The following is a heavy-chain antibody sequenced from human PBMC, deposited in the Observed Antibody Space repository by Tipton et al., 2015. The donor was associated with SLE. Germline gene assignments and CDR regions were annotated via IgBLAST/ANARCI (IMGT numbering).Heavy chain of an antibody. CDR1: GGSLSGYY. Sequence: LRLSCAVYGGSLSGYYRGWIRQPPGKGLEWIGSIYYSGSTCYNPSLKSRVTISVDTSKNQFSLKLSSVTAADTAVYYCARLGVVVTAIDYWGQGTLVTVSS. D-gene: IGHD2-21*02. CDR2: IYYSGST. J-gene: IGHJ4*02. V-gene: IGHV4-39*01. CDR3: ARLGVVVTAIDY.